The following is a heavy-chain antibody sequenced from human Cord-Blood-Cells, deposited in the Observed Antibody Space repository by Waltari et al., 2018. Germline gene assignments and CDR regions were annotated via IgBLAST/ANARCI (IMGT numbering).Heavy chain of an antibody. CDR2: INHSGST. J-gene: IGHJ3*02. D-gene: IGHD6-13*01. Sequence: QVQLQQWGAGLLKPSETLSLTCAVYGGSFSGYYWSWIRQPPGKGLEWIGEINHSGSTNYNPSLKSRVTRSVDTSKNQFSLKLSSVTAAGTAGYYCARVSPGIAADDAFDIWGQGTMVTVSS. V-gene: IGHV4-34*01. CDR1: GGSFSGYY. CDR3: ARVSPGIAADDAFDI.